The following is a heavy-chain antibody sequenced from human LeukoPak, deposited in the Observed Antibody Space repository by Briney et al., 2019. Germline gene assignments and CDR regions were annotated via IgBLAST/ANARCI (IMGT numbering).Heavy chain of an antibody. D-gene: IGHD6-13*01. CDR3: AREDSLYSSSRADAFDI. CDR1: GFTFSSYE. V-gene: IGHV3-48*03. Sequence: GGSLRLSCAASGFTFSSYEMNWVRQAPGKGLEWVSYISSSGSTIYYADSVKGRFTISRDNAKNSLYLQMNSLRAEDTAVYYCAREDSLYSSSRADAFDIWGQGTMVTVSS. CDR2: ISSSGSTI. J-gene: IGHJ3*02.